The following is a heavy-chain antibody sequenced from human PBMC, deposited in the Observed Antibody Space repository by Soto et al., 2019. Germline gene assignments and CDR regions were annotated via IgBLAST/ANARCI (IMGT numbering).Heavy chain of an antibody. CDR1: GGSISSGGYY. CDR2: IYYSGST. J-gene: IGHJ6*02. Sequence: QVQLQESGPGLVKPSQTLSLTCTVSGGSISSGGYYWSWIRQHPGKGLEWIGYIYYSGSTYYNPSLKSRVTISVDTSKNQFSLKLSSVTAADTAVYYCAREGSCSSTSCSGMDVWGQGTTVTVSS. CDR3: AREGSCSSTSCSGMDV. D-gene: IGHD2-2*01. V-gene: IGHV4-31*03.